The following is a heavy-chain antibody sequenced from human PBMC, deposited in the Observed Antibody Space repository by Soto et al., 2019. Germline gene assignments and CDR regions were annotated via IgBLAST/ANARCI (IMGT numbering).Heavy chain of an antibody. J-gene: IGHJ6*02. Sequence: ASVKVSCKASGYDFTAYDINWVRQASGQGLEWMGWMNPINGAAGSARRFQGRVSMTRNTATGTAYLELTSLRSDDTAVYYCGRGPSPRAPAGGTPYYYAMDVWGQGTKVPVSS. V-gene: IGHV1-8*02. CDR1: GYDFTAYD. CDR2: MNPINGAA. CDR3: GRGPSPRAPAGGTPYYYAMDV. D-gene: IGHD6-13*01.